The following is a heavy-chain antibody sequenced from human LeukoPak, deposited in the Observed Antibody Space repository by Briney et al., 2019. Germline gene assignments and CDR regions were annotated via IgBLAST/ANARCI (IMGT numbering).Heavy chain of an antibody. CDR3: TTAFSYESGYLDAFDV. J-gene: IGHJ3*01. Sequence: GGSLRLSCAASGFTFNYAWMSWVRQAPGKGLEWVGRIKSKTDGGTAEYATPVKDRFTISRDDSKTTLYLQMNSLKTEDTAVYYCTTAFSYESGYLDAFDVWGQGTMVTVS. CDR1: GFTFNYAW. V-gene: IGHV3-15*01. CDR2: IKSKTDGGTA. D-gene: IGHD3-3*01.